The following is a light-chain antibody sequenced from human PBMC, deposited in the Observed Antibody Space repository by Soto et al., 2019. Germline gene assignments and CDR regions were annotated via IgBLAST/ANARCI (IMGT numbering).Light chain of an antibody. CDR3: QQNYSTPSIT. CDR2: AAS. CDR1: QSISSY. V-gene: IGKV1-39*01. J-gene: IGKJ5*01. Sequence: DIQMTQSPSSLSASVGDRVTITCRASQSISSYLNWYQQKPGKAPKLLIYAASSLQSGVPSRFSGSGSGTDITLTISSLQPEDVATYYCQQNYSTPSITFGQGTRLEIK.